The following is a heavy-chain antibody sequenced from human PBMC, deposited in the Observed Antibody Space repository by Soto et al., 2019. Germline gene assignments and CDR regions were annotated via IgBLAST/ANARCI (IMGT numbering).Heavy chain of an antibody. J-gene: IGHJ4*02. V-gene: IGHV1-3*01. CDR3: ARDGVMITFGGVIVDYYFDY. Sequence: QVQLVQSGAEVKKPGASVKVSCKASGYTFTSYAMHWVRQAPGQRLEWMGWINAGNGNTKYSQKFQGRVTITRDTSASTAYMELSSLRSEDTAVYYCARDGVMITFGGVIVDYYFDYWGQRTLVTVSS. CDR1: GYTFTSYA. CDR2: INAGNGNT. D-gene: IGHD3-16*02.